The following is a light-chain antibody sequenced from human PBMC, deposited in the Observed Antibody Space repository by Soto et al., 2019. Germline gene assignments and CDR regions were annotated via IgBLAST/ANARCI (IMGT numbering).Light chain of an antibody. CDR2: AAS. Sequence: NIQMTQSPSAMSASVGDRVTITCRARQGITNFLAWFQQKPGKVPNHLIFAASSLQSGVPSRFSGSGSGTEFTLTISSLQHEAFETYYCLQHTSNSFGGGTKVEIK. V-gene: IGKV1D-17*01. CDR1: QGITNF. J-gene: IGKJ4*01. CDR3: LQHTSNS.